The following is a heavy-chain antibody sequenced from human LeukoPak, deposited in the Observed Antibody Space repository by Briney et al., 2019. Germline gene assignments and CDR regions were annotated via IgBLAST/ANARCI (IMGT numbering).Heavy chain of an antibody. CDR3: ARGVGNYAH. CDR1: GGSFSGYY. D-gene: IGHD4-11*01. Sequence: PWETLSLTCAVYGGSFSGYYWSWIRQPPGKGLEWIGEINHSGSTNYNPSLKSRVTISVDTSKNQFSLKLSSVTAADTAVYYCARGVGNYAHWGQGTLGTVSS. CDR2: INHSGST. V-gene: IGHV4-34*01. J-gene: IGHJ4*02.